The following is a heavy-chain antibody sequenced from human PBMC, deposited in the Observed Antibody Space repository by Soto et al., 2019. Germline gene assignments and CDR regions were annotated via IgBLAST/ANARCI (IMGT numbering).Heavy chain of an antibody. Sequence: ASVKVSCKASGYTFTSYGISWVRQAPGEGHEWMGWISAYNGNTNYAQKFQGRVTITADKSTSTAYMELSSLRSEDTAVYYCVRFSPIGSTFSGYDGIDYWGQGTLVTVSS. CDR2: ISAYNGNT. D-gene: IGHD5-12*01. CDR1: GYTFTSYG. J-gene: IGHJ4*02. CDR3: VRFSPIGSTFSGYDGIDY. V-gene: IGHV1-18*01.